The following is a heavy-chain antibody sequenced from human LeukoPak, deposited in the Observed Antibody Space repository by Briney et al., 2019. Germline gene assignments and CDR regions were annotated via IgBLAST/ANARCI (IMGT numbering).Heavy chain of an antibody. CDR1: GDSVSSNSAA. D-gene: IGHD6-19*01. CDR3: AREGVLEIAVAAPFDY. V-gene: IGHV6-1*01. CDR2: TYYRSKWYN. J-gene: IGHJ4*02. Sequence: SQTLSLTCAISGDSVSSNSAAWNRIRQSPSRGLEWLGRTYYRSKWYNDYAVSVKSRITINPDTSKNQSSLQLNSVTPEDTAVYYCAREGVLEIAVAAPFDYWGQGTLVTVSS.